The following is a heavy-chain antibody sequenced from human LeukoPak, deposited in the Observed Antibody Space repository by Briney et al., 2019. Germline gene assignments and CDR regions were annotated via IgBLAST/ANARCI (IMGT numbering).Heavy chain of an antibody. CDR1: GYTFTGCY. Sequence: ASVKVSCKASGYTFTGCYMHWVRQAPGQGLEWMGWINPNSGGTNYAQKFQGRVTMTRDTSISTAYMELSRLRSDDTAVYYCARDLSDYGDYGDYWGQGTLVTVSS. CDR3: ARDLSDYGDYGDY. D-gene: IGHD4-17*01. J-gene: IGHJ4*02. V-gene: IGHV1-2*02. CDR2: INPNSGGT.